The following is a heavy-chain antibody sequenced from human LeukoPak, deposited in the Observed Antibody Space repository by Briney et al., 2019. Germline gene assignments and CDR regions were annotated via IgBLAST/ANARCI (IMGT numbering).Heavy chain of an antibody. D-gene: IGHD1-26*01. CDR3: ARANSGSHSYFQH. CDR1: GFTFSSYS. V-gene: IGHV3-21*04. CDR2: ISSSSSYI. J-gene: IGHJ1*01. Sequence: PGGSLRLSCAASGFTFSSYSMNWVRQAPGKGLEWVSSISSSSSYIYYADSVKGRFTISRDNSKNTLYLQMDSLRAEDTAVYYCARANSGSHSYFQHWGQGTLVTVSS.